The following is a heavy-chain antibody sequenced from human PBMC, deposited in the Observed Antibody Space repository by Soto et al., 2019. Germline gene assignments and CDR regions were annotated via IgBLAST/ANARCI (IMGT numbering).Heavy chain of an antibody. J-gene: IGHJ6*03. CDR3: AGGSDFWSGYSRYYYYYYMDV. CDR2: INHSGST. V-gene: IGHV4-34*01. Sequence: PSETLSLTCAVYGGSFSGYYWSWIRQPPGKGLEWIGEINHSGSTNYNPSLKSRVTISVDTSKNQFSLKLSSVTAADTAVYYCAGGSDFWSGYSRYYYYYYMDVWGKGTTVTVSS. CDR1: GGSFSGYY. D-gene: IGHD3-3*01.